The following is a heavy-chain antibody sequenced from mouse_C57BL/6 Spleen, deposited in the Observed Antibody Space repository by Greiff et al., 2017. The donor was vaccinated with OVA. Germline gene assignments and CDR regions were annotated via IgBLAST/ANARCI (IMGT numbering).Heavy chain of an antibody. CDR1: GYTFTDYY. J-gene: IGHJ4*01. CDR3: ARRRGRTGLYYAMDY. Sequence: VQLQQSGPELVKPGASVKISCKASGYTFTDYYINWVKQRPGQGLEWIGWIFPGSGSTYYNEKFKGKATLTVDKSSSTAYMLLSSLISEDSAVYFCARRRGRTGLYYAMDYWGQGTSVTVSS. CDR2: IFPGSGST. D-gene: IGHD4-1*01. V-gene: IGHV1-75*01.